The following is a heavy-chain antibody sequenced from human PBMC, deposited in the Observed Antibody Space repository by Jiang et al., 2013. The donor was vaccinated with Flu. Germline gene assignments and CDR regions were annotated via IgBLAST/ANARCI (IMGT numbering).Heavy chain of an antibody. V-gene: IGHV2-5*06. J-gene: IGHJ5*02. D-gene: IGHD2-15*01. Sequence: KPTQTLTLTCTFSGFSLSTSGVGVGWIRQPPGKALEWLALIYWDDDKRYSPSLKSRLTITKDTSKNQVVLTMTNMDPVDTATYYCAHADCSGGGCYLYNWFDPWGQGTLVTVSS. CDR1: GFSLSTSGVG. CDR3: AHADCSGGGCYLYNWFDP. CDR2: IYWDDDK.